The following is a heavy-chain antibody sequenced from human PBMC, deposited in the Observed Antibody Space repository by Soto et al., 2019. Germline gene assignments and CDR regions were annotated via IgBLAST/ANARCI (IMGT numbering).Heavy chain of an antibody. Sequence: SETLSLTCTVSGGSISSGGYYWSWIRQHPGKGLEWIGYIYYSGSTYYNPSLKSRVTISVDTSKNQFSLKLSSVTAADTAVYYCAREIYDSSGYYPDDFDIWGQGTMVTFSS. CDR2: IYYSGST. D-gene: IGHD3-22*01. V-gene: IGHV4-31*03. CDR1: GGSISSGGYY. CDR3: AREIYDSSGYYPDDFDI. J-gene: IGHJ3*02.